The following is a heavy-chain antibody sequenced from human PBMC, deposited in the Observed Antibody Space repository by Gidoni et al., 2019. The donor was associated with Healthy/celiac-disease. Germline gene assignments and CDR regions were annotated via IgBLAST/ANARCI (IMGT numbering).Heavy chain of an antibody. CDR3: ARHSLLAARPFDY. J-gene: IGHJ4*02. CDR2: IYYSGST. CDR1: GGSISSSSYY. Sequence: QLQLQESGPGLVKPSETLSLTCTVSGGSISSSSYYWGWIRQPPGKGLEWIGSIYYSGSTYYNPSLKSRVTIFVDTSKNQFSLKLSSVTAADTAVYYCARHSLLAARPFDYWGQGTLVTVSS. D-gene: IGHD6-6*01. V-gene: IGHV4-39*01.